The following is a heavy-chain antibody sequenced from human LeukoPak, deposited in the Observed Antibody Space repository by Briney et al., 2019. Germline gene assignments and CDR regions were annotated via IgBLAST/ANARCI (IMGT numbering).Heavy chain of an antibody. CDR1: GFTFSSYE. J-gene: IGHJ1*01. CDR2: ISSSGSTI. V-gene: IGHV3-48*03. Sequence: QPGGSLRLSCAASGFTFSSYEMNWVRQAPGKGLEWVSYISSSGSTIYYADSVKARFTISRDNAKNSLYLQMNGLRAEDTAVYYCASPSYSSWYWGYFQHWGQGTLVTVSS. CDR3: ASPSYSSWYWGYFQH. D-gene: IGHD6-13*01.